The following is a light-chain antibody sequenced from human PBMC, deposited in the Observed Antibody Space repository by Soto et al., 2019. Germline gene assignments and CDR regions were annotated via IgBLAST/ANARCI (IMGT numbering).Light chain of an antibody. CDR1: QSVSSN. J-gene: IGKJ2*01. V-gene: IGKV3-15*01. Sequence: EIVMTQSPATLSVSPGERATLSCRASQSVSSNLAWYQQKPGQAPRLLIYGASTRATGIPARFSGSGSGTEFTLTISSLRSEDFAIYYCQQYNKWPTTFGQGTKLEI. CDR2: GAS. CDR3: QQYNKWPTT.